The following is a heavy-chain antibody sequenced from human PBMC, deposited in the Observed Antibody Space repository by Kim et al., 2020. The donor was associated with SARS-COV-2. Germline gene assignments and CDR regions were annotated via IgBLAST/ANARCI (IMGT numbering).Heavy chain of an antibody. CDR3: ARKGGIAAARNVD. J-gene: IGHJ4*02. V-gene: IGHV4-34*01. D-gene: IGHD6-13*01. CDR2: INHSGST. CDR1: GGSFSGYY. Sequence: SETLSLTCAVYGGSFSGYYWSWIRQPPGKGLEWIGEINHSGSTNYNPSLKSRVTISVDTSKNQFSLKLSSVTAADTAVYYCARKGGIAAARNVDWGQGTLVTVSS.